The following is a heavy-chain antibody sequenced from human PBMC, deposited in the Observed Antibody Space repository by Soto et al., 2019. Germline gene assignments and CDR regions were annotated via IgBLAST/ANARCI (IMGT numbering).Heavy chain of an antibody. CDR1: GFTFSSYA. J-gene: IGHJ4*02. CDR2: ISGSGGST. V-gene: IGHV3-23*01. Sequence: ELQLLESGGGLVQPGGSLRLSCAASGFTFSSYAMSWVRQAPGKGLEWVSAISGSGGSTYYADSVKGRFTISRDNSKNTLYLQMNSLRAEDTAVYYCAKDPGRDGYRALGSGWGQGTLVTVSS. D-gene: IGHD5-12*01. CDR3: AKDPGRDGYRALGSG.